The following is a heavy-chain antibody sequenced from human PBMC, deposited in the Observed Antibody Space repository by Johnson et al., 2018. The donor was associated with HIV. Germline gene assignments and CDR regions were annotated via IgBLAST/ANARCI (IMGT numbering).Heavy chain of an antibody. CDR1: GFTFSDYY. CDR2: ISSSGSTI. D-gene: IGHD2-15*01. V-gene: IGHV3-11*01. J-gene: IGHJ3*02. Sequence: QEQLVESGGGLVKPGGSLRLSCAASGFTFSDYYMSWIRQAPGKGLEWVSYISSSGSTIYYADSVKGRFTISRDNAKNSLYLQMNSLRAEDTALYFCARGSRYCSGGSCPEAFDIWGQGTMVTVSS. CDR3: ARGSRYCSGGSCPEAFDI.